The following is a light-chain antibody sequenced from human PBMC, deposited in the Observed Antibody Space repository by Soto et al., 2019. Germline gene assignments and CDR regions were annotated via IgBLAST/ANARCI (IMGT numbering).Light chain of an antibody. CDR2: KAS. Sequence: DLQMTQSPSTLSASVGDRVTITCRASQRISSWLAWYQQKPGKAPQFLIYKASRLESGAPSRFSGSRSGTEFTLTISSLQTDDCEAYYCHEYNSYSPYSFGRGNKLEIK. V-gene: IGKV1-5*03. CDR1: QRISSW. CDR3: HEYNSYSPYS. J-gene: IGKJ2*03.